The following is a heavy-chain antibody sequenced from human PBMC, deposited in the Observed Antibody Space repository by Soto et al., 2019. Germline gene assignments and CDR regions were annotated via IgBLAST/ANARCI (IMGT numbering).Heavy chain of an antibody. CDR2: INPNSGVA. Sequence: ASVKVSCKASGYTFTGYYLHWVRQAPGQGLEWMGWINPNSGVANYAQRFQGRVTMTMDTSISTAYMDVTSLRYDDKAVFYCARELSSGLDSLYRWGQGTRVTVSS. D-gene: IGHD6-19*01. J-gene: IGHJ5*02. V-gene: IGHV1-2*02. CDR3: ARELSSGLDSLYR. CDR1: GYTFTGYY.